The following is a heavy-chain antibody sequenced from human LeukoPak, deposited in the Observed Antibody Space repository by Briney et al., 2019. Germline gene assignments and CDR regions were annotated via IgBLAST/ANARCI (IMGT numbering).Heavy chain of an antibody. Sequence: GGSLRLSCAASGFTFSNAWMSWVRQAPGKGLEWVAHVWFDGTKQLYADSVRGRFTISRDNSKNTLFLLLNSLRVEDTAVYFCARGRSYGDYGDYFDYWGQGTLVTVSS. CDR1: GFTFSNAW. V-gene: IGHV3-33*08. CDR2: VWFDGTKQ. D-gene: IGHD4-17*01. J-gene: IGHJ4*02. CDR3: ARGRSYGDYGDYFDY.